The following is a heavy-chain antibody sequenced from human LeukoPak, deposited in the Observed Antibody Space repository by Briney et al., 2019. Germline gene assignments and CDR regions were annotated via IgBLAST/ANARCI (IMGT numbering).Heavy chain of an antibody. D-gene: IGHD2-15*01. CDR2: IIPIFGTA. Sequence: GASVKVSCKASGGTSSSYAISWVRQAPGQGLEWMGGIIPIFGTANYAQKFQGRVTITADKSTSTAYMELSSLRSEDTAVYYCARVRGWYYYYYMGVWGKGTTVTVSS. CDR1: GGTSSSYA. J-gene: IGHJ6*03. CDR3: ARVRGWYYYYYMGV. V-gene: IGHV1-69*06.